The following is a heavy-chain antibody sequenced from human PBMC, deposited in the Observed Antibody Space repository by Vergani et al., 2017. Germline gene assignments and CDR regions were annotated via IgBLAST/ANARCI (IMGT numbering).Heavy chain of an antibody. D-gene: IGHD3-10*01. Sequence: QVQLQESGPGLVKPSETLSLTCTVSGGSISSYYWSWIRQPPGKGLEWIGYIYTSGSTNYNPSLKSRVTMSVDTSKNQFSLKLSSVTAADTAVYYCARGRQLLWFGELPAGWFDPWGQGTLVTVSS. J-gene: IGHJ5*02. CDR2: IYTSGST. CDR1: GGSISSYY. V-gene: IGHV4-4*08. CDR3: ARGRQLLWFGELPAGWFDP.